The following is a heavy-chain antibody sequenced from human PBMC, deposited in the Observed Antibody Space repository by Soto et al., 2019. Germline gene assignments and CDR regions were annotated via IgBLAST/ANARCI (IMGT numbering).Heavy chain of an antibody. Sequence: GGSLRLSCAASGFTFSSYAMHWVRQAPGKGLEWVAVISYDGSNKYYADSVKGRFTISRDNSKNTLYLQMNSLRAEDTAVYYCARDDNYDILTGYSRYYYYGMDVWGQGTTVTVAS. CDR3: ARDDNYDILTGYSRYYYYGMDV. CDR1: GFTFSSYA. J-gene: IGHJ6*02. CDR2: ISYDGSNK. D-gene: IGHD3-9*01. V-gene: IGHV3-30-3*01.